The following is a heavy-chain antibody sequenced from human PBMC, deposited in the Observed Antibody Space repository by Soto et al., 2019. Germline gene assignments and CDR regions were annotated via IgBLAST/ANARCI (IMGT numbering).Heavy chain of an antibody. CDR1: GFTFSNNA. V-gene: IGHV3-23*01. CDR3: ARDPYFDY. Sequence: GGSLRLSCAASGFTFSNNAMNWVRQAPGKGLEWVSGISGTGYGTYYADSVRGRFTISRDNSKNTVSLQMNSLTPEDTAVYYCARDPYFDYWGQGTLVTVSS. J-gene: IGHJ4*02. CDR2: ISGTGYGT.